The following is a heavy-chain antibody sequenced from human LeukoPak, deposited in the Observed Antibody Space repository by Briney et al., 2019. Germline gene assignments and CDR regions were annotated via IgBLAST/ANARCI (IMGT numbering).Heavy chain of an antibody. CDR1: GYTLTELS. J-gene: IGHJ4*02. V-gene: IGHV1-24*01. CDR3: ATGAPGADYFDY. Sequence: GASVKVSCKVSGYTLTELSMHWVRQAPGEGLEWMGGFDPEDGETIYAQKFQGRVTMTEDTSTDTAYMELSSLRSEDTAVYYCATGAPGADYFDYWGQGTLVTVSS. D-gene: IGHD1-14*01. CDR2: FDPEDGET.